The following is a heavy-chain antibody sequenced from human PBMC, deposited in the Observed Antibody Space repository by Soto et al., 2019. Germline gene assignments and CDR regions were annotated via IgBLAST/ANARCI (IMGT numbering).Heavy chain of an antibody. CDR3: AKAGEMTVVVVAPSTDMDV. V-gene: IGHV3-23*01. D-gene: IGHD2-15*01. Sequence: GGSLRLSCAASGFTFSSYAMSWVRQAPGKGLEWVSAISGSGGSTYYADSVKGRFTISRDNSKNTLYLQMNSLRAEDTAVYYCAKAGEMTVVVVAPSTDMDVWGQGTTVTVSS. J-gene: IGHJ6*02. CDR2: ISGSGGST. CDR1: GFTFSSYA.